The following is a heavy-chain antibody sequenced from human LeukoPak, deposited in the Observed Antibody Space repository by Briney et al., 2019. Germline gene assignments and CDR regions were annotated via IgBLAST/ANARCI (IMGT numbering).Heavy chain of an antibody. CDR3: ARVRGVIITDYYYYGMDV. V-gene: IGHV1-18*01. D-gene: IGHD3-10*01. J-gene: IGHJ6*02. CDR2: AYNGNT. Sequence: AYNGNTNYAQKLQGRVTMTTDTSTSTAYMELRSLRSDDTAVYYCARVRGVIITDYYYYGMDVWGQGTTVTVSS.